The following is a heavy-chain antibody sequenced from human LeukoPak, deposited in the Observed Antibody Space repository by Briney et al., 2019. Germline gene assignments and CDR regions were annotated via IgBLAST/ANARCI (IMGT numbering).Heavy chain of an antibody. CDR3: ARAFDYYNSSGYPLFDY. D-gene: IGHD3-22*01. Sequence: SQTLSVTCTISLCSISRGDYYWRWIRQPPGKGLEWIGYIYYCESTYYNPSLKSRVTISVDTSKNQFSLKLSSVIAADTAAYYCARAFDYYNSSGYPLFDYWGQGTLVTVSS. V-gene: IGHV4-30-4*01. J-gene: IGHJ4*02. CDR2: IYYCEST. CDR1: LCSISRGDYY.